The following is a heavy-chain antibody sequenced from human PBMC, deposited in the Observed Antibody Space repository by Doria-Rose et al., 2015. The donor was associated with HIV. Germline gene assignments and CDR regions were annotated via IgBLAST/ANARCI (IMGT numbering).Heavy chain of an antibody. J-gene: IGHJ4*02. V-gene: IGHV2-26*01. CDR3: ARIKSSRWYHKYYFDF. Sequence: QITLKESGPVLVKPTETLTLTCTASGVSLSSPGMGVSWIRQPPGKALEWLANTFSDDERSYKTSPKSRLTISRGTSKSQVVLTMTDMDPVDTATYYCARIKSSRWYHKYYFDFWGQGTLVIVSA. CDR1: GVSLSSPGMG. D-gene: IGHD6-13*01. CDR2: TFSDDER.